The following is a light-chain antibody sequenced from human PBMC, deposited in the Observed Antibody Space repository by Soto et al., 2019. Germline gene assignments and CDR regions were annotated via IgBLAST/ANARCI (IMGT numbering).Light chain of an antibody. CDR2: GAA. CDR3: QQYNLWPPYP. V-gene: IGKV3-15*01. CDR1: QNIGSN. Sequence: EVVMTQSPATLSASPGERVILSCRASQNIGSNLAWYQQRPGQAPRLLMYGAATRSTETPARFSGSGSATDFTLTIGGLQSEGFAVYYCQQYNLWPPYPFGQRIKLEIK. J-gene: IGKJ2*01.